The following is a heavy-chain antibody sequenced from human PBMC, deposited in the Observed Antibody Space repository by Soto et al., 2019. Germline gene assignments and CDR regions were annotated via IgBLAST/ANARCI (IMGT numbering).Heavy chain of an antibody. CDR3: ASTWWSGYYSFDY. D-gene: IGHD3-3*01. V-gene: IGHV1-18*04. Sequence: ASVKVSCKASGYTFTSYGISWVRQAPGKGLEWMGWISAYKGNTNYAQKLQGRVTMTTDTSTSTAYMELRSLRSDDTAVYYCASTWWSGYYSFDYWGQGTLVTVSS. CDR2: ISAYKGNT. J-gene: IGHJ4*02. CDR1: GYTFTSYG.